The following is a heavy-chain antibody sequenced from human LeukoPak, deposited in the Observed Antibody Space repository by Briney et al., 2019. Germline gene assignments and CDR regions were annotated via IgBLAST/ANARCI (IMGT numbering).Heavy chain of an antibody. V-gene: IGHV3-30-3*01. Sequence: GGSLRLSCAASGFTFSSYAMHWVRQAPGKGLEWVAVISYDGSNKYYADSVKGRFTISRDNSKNTLYLQMNSLRAEDTAVYYCARDRVAAAGDTDAFDIWGQGTMVTVSS. J-gene: IGHJ3*02. CDR3: ARDRVAAAGDTDAFDI. CDR1: GFTFSSYA. CDR2: ISYDGSNK. D-gene: IGHD6-13*01.